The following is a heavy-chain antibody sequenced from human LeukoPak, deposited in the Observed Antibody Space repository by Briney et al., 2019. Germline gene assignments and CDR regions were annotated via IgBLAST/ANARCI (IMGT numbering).Heavy chain of an antibody. CDR2: IYYSGST. Sequence: PSETLSLTCTVSGGSISSYYWSWIQQPPGKGLEWIGYIYYSGSTNYNPSLKSRVTISVDTSKNQFSLKLSSVTAADTAVYYCARAARDYGPYNWFDPWGQGTLVTVSS. CDR1: GGSISSYY. J-gene: IGHJ5*02. D-gene: IGHD4-17*01. V-gene: IGHV4-59*08. CDR3: ARAARDYGPYNWFDP.